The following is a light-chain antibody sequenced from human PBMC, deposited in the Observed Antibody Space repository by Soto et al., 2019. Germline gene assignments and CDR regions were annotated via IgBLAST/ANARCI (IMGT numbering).Light chain of an antibody. CDR1: QSVRSS. V-gene: IGKV3-11*01. Sequence: EIVLTQSPDTLSLSPGERATLSCRASQSVRSSLAWYQQKPGQAPRLLIYDASNRATGIPARFGGSGSGTDFTLAISSLEPEDFAVYYCQQRSNWPPEVTFGPGTKVDIK. CDR2: DAS. CDR3: QQRSNWPPEVT. J-gene: IGKJ3*01.